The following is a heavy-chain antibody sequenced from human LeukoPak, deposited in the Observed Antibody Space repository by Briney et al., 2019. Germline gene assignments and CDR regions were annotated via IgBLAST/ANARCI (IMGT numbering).Heavy chain of an antibody. CDR1: GFTFSDYY. D-gene: IGHD6-6*01. J-gene: IGHJ5*02. V-gene: IGHV3-11*06. CDR3: ARDLRKSSLSP. CDR2: ISSSSSYI. Sequence: PGGSLRLSCAASGFTFSDYYMSWIRQAPGKGLEWVSSISSSSSYIYYADSVKGRFTISRDNAKNSLYLQMNSLRAEDTAVYYCARDLRKSSLSPWGQGTLVTVSS.